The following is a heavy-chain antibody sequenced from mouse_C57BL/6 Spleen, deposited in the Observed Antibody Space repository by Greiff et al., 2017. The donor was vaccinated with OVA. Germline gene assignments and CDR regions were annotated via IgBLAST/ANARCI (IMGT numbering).Heavy chain of an antibody. CDR2: FYPGSGSI. D-gene: IGHD2-10*02. Sequence: VQLQQSGAELVKPGASVKLSCKASGYTFTEYTIHWVKQRSGQGLEWIGWFYPGSGSIKYNEKFKYKATLTADKSSITVYMELRRVTSEDSAVYVCARHEERYCNYYAMDYWGQGTSVTVSS. CDR1: GYTFTEYT. V-gene: IGHV1-62-2*01. J-gene: IGHJ4*01. CDR3: ARHEERYCNYYAMDY.